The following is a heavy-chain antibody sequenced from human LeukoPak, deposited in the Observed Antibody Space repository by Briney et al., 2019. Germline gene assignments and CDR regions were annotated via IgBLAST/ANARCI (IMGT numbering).Heavy chain of an antibody. D-gene: IGHD4-23*01. CDR2: INHSGST. CDR3: ARQVTPYYYYGMDV. Sequence: SETLSLTCAVYGGSFSGYYWSWIRQPPGKGLEWIGEINHSGSTNYNPSLKSRVTISVDTSKNQFSLKLSSVTAADTAVYYCARQVTPYYYYGMDVWGQGTTVTVSS. J-gene: IGHJ6*02. V-gene: IGHV4-34*01. CDR1: GGSFSGYY.